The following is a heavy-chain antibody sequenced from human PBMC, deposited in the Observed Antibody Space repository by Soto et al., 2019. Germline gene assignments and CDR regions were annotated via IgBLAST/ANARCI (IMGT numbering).Heavy chain of an antibody. CDR3: ARENFVYYGSGSYYTLYYFDY. CDR2: IYYSGST. D-gene: IGHD3-10*01. V-gene: IGHV4-59*01. CDR1: GGSISSYY. J-gene: IGHJ4*02. Sequence: SETLSLTCTFSGGSISSYYWSWIRQPPGKGLEWIGYIYYSGSTNYNPSLKSRVTISVDTSKNQFSLKLSSVTAADTAVYYCARENFVYYGSGSYYTLYYFDYWGQGTLVTVSS.